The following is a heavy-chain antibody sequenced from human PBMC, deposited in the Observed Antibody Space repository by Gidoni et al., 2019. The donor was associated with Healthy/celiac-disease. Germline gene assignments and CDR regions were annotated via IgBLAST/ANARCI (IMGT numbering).Heavy chain of an antibody. CDR2: ISAYIGTT. CDR1: GYTFTSYG. D-gene: IGHD2-8*02. J-gene: IGHJ6*02. Sequence: QVQLVQSGAEVKKPGASVKVSCKASGYTFTSYGISWVRQATGQGLEWMGWISAYIGTTNYAQKVQGRVTMTTDTSTSTAYMELRSLRSDDTAVYYCARDRTVQGVFYYYGMDVWGQGTTVTVSS. CDR3: ARDRTVQGVFYYYGMDV. V-gene: IGHV1-18*01.